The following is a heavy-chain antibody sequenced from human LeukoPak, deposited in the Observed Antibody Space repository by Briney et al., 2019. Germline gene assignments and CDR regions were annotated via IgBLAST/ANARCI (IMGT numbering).Heavy chain of an antibody. CDR1: GFDFSSKW. D-gene: IGHD3-3*01. J-gene: IGHJ4*02. Sequence: PGGSLRLSYAASGFDFSSKWMHWVRHAPGQGLVWVSRIKGDGISTNYADSVKGRFTISRDIAKNTLYLQMNSLRAEDTGVYYCAKDHYWSIDYWGQGTLVTVSS. CDR3: AKDHYWSIDY. V-gene: IGHV3-74*01. CDR2: IKGDGIST.